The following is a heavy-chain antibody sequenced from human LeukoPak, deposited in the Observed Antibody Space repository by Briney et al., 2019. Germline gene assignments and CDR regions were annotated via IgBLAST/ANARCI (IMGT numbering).Heavy chain of an antibody. CDR1: GYTFTSYD. Sequence: GASVKVSCKASGYTFTSYDINWVRQATGQGLEWMGWMNPNSGNTGYAQKFQGRVTMTRNTSISTAYMELSSLRSEDTAVYYCAGGWIRANWFDPWGQGTLVTVSS. J-gene: IGHJ5*02. V-gene: IGHV1-8*01. CDR3: AGGWIRANWFDP. D-gene: IGHD2-2*03. CDR2: MNPNSGNT.